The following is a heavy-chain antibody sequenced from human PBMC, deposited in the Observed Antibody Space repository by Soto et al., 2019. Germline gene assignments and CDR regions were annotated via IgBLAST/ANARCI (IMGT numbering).Heavy chain of an antibody. CDR2: IYYSGST. CDR3: ARQDPSTGTTPYFDY. J-gene: IGHJ4*02. V-gene: IGHV4-59*08. Sequence: PSETLSLTCTVSGGSFSAYYWNWIRQTPGKGLEWIGYIYYSGSTNYNPSLKSRVTISVDTSKNQFSLKLSSVTAADTAVYYCARQDPSTGTTPYFDYWGQGTLVTVSS. D-gene: IGHD1-1*01. CDR1: GGSFSAYY.